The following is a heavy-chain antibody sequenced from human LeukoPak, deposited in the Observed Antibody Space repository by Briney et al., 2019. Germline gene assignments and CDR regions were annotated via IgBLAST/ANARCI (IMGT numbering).Heavy chain of an antibody. D-gene: IGHD1-26*01. CDR3: AKDSLRERIVGSTTRGVNDY. V-gene: IGHV3-48*01. CDR2: ISSSSSTI. Sequence: GGSLRLSCAASGFTFSSYSMNWVRQAPGKGLEWVSYISSSSSTIYYADSVKGRFTISRDNAKNSLYLQMNSLRAEDTAVYYCAKDSLRERIVGSTTRGVNDYWGQGTLVTVSS. J-gene: IGHJ4*02. CDR1: GFTFSSYS.